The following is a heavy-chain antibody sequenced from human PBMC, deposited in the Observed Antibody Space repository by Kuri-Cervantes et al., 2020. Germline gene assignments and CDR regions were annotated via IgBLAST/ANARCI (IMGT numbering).Heavy chain of an antibody. J-gene: IGHJ4*02. CDR1: GYSITSGYY. V-gene: IGHV4-38-2*02. CDR2: VFHSGHT. Sequence: SETLSLTCNVSGYSITSGYYWGWVRQPPGKGLEWIGGVFHSGHTYYNPSLGSRVTISVDTSKNQFSLSLTSVTAADTAIYYCAALVDYWGQGTLVTVSS. CDR3: AALVDY. D-gene: IGHD1-26*01.